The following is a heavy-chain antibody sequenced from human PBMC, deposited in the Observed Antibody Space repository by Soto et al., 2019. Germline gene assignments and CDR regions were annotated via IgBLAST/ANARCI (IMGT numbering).Heavy chain of an antibody. CDR3: SRDLTIFSTDYYYYYYMDV. Sequence: QVQLVQSGAEVKKPGASVKVSCKASGYTFTSYGISWVRQAPGQGLEWMGWISAYNGNTNDAQKLQGRVTMTTDTATSTAYMELRSLRSDDTAVYYCSRDLTIFSTDYYYYYYMDVWAKGPRSPSP. CDR2: ISAYNGNT. V-gene: IGHV1-18*01. CDR1: GYTFTSYG. D-gene: IGHD3-3*01. J-gene: IGHJ6*03.